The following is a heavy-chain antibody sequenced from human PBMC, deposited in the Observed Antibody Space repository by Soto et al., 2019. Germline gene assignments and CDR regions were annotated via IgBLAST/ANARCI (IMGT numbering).Heavy chain of an antibody. J-gene: IGHJ6*02. Sequence: GGSLRLSCAASGFTFSSYWMHWVRQAPGKGLVWVSRINSGGSSTSYADSVKGRFTISRDNAKNTLYLQMNSLRAEDTAVYYCARETYYDFWSGYYRYYYYYGMDVWGQGTTVTVSS. D-gene: IGHD3-3*01. V-gene: IGHV3-74*01. CDR1: GFTFSSYW. CDR2: INSGGSST. CDR3: ARETYYDFWSGYYRYYYYYGMDV.